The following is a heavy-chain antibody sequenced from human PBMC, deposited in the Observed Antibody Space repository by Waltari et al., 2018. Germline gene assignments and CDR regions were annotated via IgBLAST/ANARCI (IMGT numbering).Heavy chain of an antibody. V-gene: IGHV3-23*01. CDR1: GFTFSRSA. CDR3: AKGANPQHPYHFEN. J-gene: IGHJ4*02. CDR2: ISGSGDRT. Sequence: EVQLLESGGGLVQPGGSLRLSCAASGFTFSRSAMSWVRQAPGKGLGGVSGISGSGDRTDDSDAVKGRFTISRDNSKNTLSLQMNSLRVEDTAIYYCAKGANPQHPYHFENWGQGTLVTVSS.